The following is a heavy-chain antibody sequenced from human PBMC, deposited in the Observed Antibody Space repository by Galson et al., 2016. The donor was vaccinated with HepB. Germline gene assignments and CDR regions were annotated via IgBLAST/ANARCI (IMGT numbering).Heavy chain of an antibody. V-gene: IGHV3-15*01. Sequence: SLRLSCAASGITFSNAYMGWVRQAPGKGLEWVGRIKRKTDGGTTYYAAPVKGRFTISRDDSKNTLYLQMNSLNTEDTAVHYCTTGSCSGVGCYSFNYWGQGTLVTVSS. J-gene: IGHJ4*02. CDR3: TTGSCSGVGCYSFNY. CDR2: IKRKTDGGTT. D-gene: IGHD2-15*01. CDR1: GITFSNAY.